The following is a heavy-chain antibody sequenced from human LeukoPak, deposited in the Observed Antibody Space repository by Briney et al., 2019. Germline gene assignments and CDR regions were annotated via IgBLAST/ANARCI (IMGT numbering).Heavy chain of an antibody. Sequence: GGSLRLXCAASGFPFSSYAMHWVRQAPGKGLEGVAFIRYDGSNKYYADSVKGRFTISRDNSKNTLYLQMNSLRAEDTAVYYCAKFSDTIETIDYWGQGTLVTVSS. D-gene: IGHD5-18*01. CDR3: AKFSDTIETIDY. V-gene: IGHV3-30*02. CDR2: IRYDGSNK. CDR1: GFPFSSYA. J-gene: IGHJ4*02.